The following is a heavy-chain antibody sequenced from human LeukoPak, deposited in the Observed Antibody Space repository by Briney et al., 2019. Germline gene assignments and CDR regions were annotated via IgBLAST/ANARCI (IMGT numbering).Heavy chain of an antibody. CDR2: IYYSGST. V-gene: IGHV4-39*07. Sequence: SETLSLTCTVSGGSISSSSYYWGWIRQPPGKGLEWIGSIYYSGSTYYNPSLKSRVTIPVDTSKNQFSLKLSSVTAADTAVYYCARVRGGGLDYWGQGTLVTVSS. CDR1: GGSISSSSYY. D-gene: IGHD3-16*01. CDR3: ARVRGGGLDY. J-gene: IGHJ4*02.